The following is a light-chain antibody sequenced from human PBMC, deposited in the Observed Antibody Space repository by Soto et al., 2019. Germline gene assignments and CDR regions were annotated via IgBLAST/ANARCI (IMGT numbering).Light chain of an antibody. CDR1: QSVSSSY. CDR2: GAS. V-gene: IGKV3-20*01. Sequence: EIVITQSPATLSVSPGERATLSCRASQSVSSSYLAWYQQKPGQAPRLLIYGASSRATGIPDRFSGSGSGTDFTLTSSRLEPEDFAVYYCQQYGSSPFTFGPGTKVDIK. CDR3: QQYGSSPFT. J-gene: IGKJ3*01.